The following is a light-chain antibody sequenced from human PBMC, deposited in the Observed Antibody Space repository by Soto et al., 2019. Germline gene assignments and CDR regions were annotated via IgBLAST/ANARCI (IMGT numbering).Light chain of an antibody. J-gene: IGLJ3*02. V-gene: IGLV1-40*01. CDR1: SSNVGAGYD. CDR2: GNN. CDR3: QSYDSRLSGWV. Sequence: QSVLTQPPSVSGAPGQRVNISGTGSSSNVGAGYDVHWYQQLPGTAPKLLIYGNNNRPSGVPDRFSGSKSGTSASLAITGLQAEDEADYYCQSYDSRLSGWVFGGGTKLTVL.